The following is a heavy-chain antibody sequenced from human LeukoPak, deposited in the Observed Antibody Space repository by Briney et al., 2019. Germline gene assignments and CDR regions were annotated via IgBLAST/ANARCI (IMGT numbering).Heavy chain of an antibody. V-gene: IGHV1-2*02. Sequence: GASVKVSCKASGYTFTGYYMHWVRQAPGQGLEWMGWINPNSGGTNYAQKFQGRVTMTRDTSISTAYMELSRLRSDDTAVYYCARLEEYSSGWHSFDYWGQGTLVTVSS. CDR2: INPNSGGT. CDR3: ARLEEYSSGWHSFDY. D-gene: IGHD6-19*01. J-gene: IGHJ4*02. CDR1: GYTFTGYY.